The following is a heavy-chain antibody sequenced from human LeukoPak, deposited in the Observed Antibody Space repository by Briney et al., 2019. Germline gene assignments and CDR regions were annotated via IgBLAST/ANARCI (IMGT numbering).Heavy chain of an antibody. D-gene: IGHD6-13*01. CDR2: IYTRGNT. CDR1: GGSINTFY. Sequence: SETLSLTCTVSGGSINTFYWSWIRQPGGKGLDWIGRIYTRGNTNYNPSLKSRVTISVDTSKNQFSLKLSSVTAADTAVYYCARLPRAAAGTQRYYYYYYMDVWGKGTTVTISS. CDR3: ARLPRAAAGTQRYYYYYYMDV. J-gene: IGHJ6*03. V-gene: IGHV4-4*07.